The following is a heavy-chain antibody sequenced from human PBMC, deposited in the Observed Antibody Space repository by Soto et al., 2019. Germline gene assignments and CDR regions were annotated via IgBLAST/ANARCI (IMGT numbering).Heavy chain of an antibody. CDR1: GFTFSDDY. V-gene: IGHV3-11*01. CDR2: ISRSGSTI. D-gene: IGHD1-26*01. J-gene: IGHJ4*02. CDR3: ARDWGSGSYAY. Sequence: QVQLVESGGGLVKPGGSLRLSCAASGFTFSDDYMSRIRQAPGKGLEWVSYISRSGSTIYYADSVKGRFTISRDNAKNSLNLQMNSLRADDTAVYYCARDWGSGSYAYWGQGTLVTVSS.